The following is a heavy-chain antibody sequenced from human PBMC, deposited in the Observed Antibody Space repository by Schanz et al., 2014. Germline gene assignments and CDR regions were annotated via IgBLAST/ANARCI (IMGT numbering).Heavy chain of an antibody. D-gene: IGHD6-13*01. J-gene: IGHJ4*02. V-gene: IGHV1-18*04. CDR3: ARDRGIAAPDTFDH. CDR2: ISDYNADT. Sequence: QVQLVQSGAEVKKPGASVKVSCKASGYTFTSYGISWVRQAPGQGPEWMGWISDYNADTKYAQKVQGRVTMTTDTSTSTAYMELGSLTSDDTAVYYCARDRGIAAPDTFDHWGQGTLVTVSS. CDR1: GYTFTSYG.